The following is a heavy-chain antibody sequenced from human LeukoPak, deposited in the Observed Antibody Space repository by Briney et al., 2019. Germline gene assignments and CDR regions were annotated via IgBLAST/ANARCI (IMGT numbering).Heavy chain of an antibody. Sequence: GASVKVSCKTSGYTFTRYYMHWVRQAPGQGLEWMGWINPNSGGTNYAQRFQGRVTMTRDTSMSTAYMELSRLRSDDSAVYYCARYFYDSSGSSSDAFDIWGQGTMVTVSS. CDR2: INPNSGGT. CDR3: ARYFYDSSGSSSDAFDI. V-gene: IGHV1-2*02. D-gene: IGHD3-22*01. J-gene: IGHJ3*02. CDR1: GYTFTRYY.